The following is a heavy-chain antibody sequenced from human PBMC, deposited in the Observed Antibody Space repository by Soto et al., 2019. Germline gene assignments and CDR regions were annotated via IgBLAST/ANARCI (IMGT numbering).Heavy chain of an antibody. CDR1: GFTFSSYW. V-gene: IGHV3-7*01. Sequence: GGSLRLSCAASGFTFSSYWMSWVRQAPGKGLEWVANIKQDGSEKYYVDSVKGRFTISRDNAKISLYLQMNSLRAEDTAVYYCASVGNSGYEYYFDYWGQGTLVTVSS. CDR2: IKQDGSEK. CDR3: ASVGNSGYEYYFDY. D-gene: IGHD5-12*01. J-gene: IGHJ4*02.